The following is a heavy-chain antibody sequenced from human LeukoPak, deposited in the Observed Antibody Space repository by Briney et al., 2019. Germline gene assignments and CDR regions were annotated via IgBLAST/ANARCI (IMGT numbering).Heavy chain of an antibody. J-gene: IGHJ1*01. CDR1: FSIYR. D-gene: IGHD6-19*01. CDR3: ARLAYSSGWDEYFQH. V-gene: IGHV4-34*01. Sequence: FSIYRMNWIRQPPGKGLEWIGEINHSGSTNYNPSLKSRVTISVDTSKNQFSLKLSSVTAADTAVYYCARLAYSSGWDEYFQHWGQGTLVTVSS. CDR2: INHSGST.